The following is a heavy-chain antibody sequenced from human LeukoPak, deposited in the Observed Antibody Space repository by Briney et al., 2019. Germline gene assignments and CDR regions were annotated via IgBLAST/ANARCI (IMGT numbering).Heavy chain of an antibody. J-gene: IGHJ4*02. D-gene: IGHD3-10*01. CDR1: GFTFSNYA. V-gene: IGHV3-30*01. CDR3: ARDSTYYYDSGSSRPHYFDN. CDR2: ISSGGTYE. Sequence: GGSLRLSCAASGFTFSNYAMHWVRQAPGKGLEWVSLISSGGTYEYYADSVKGRFTISRDNSKNTSYLQLNSLRAEDTAVYYCARDSTYYYDSGSSRPHYFDNWGQGTLVTVSS.